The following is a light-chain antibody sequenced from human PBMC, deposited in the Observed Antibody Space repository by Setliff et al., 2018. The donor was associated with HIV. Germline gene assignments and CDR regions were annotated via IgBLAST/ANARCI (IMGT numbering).Light chain of an antibody. CDR1: SSNIGINT. J-gene: IGLJ3*02. CDR3: AAWDDSLNGRGV. V-gene: IGLV1-44*01. CDR2: SDN. Sequence: QSALTQPPSASGTPGQRVTISCFGSSSNIGINTVYWYQQVPGTAPKLLIYSDNQRPSGVPDRFSGSKSGTSASLAISGLQSEDEADYYCAAWDDSLNGRGVFGGGTQLTVL.